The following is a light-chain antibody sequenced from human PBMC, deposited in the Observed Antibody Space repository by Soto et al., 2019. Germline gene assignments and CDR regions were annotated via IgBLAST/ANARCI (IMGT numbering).Light chain of an antibody. Sequence: QPVLTQSPSASASPGDSVTLTCTLSSGHSDYAIAWHQQQPEKGPRYLMKVTSDGSHTKGDGIPDRFSGASSGADRYLTISSLRDADEADYYCQAWGTGGLFGGGTKLTVL. V-gene: IGLV4-69*01. CDR1: SGHSDYA. CDR3: QAWGTGGL. J-gene: IGLJ3*02. CDR2: VTSDGSH.